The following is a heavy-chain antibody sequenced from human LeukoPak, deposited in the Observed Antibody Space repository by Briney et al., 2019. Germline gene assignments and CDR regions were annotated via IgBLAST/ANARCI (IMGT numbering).Heavy chain of an antibody. CDR1: GYSFTSYW. CDR3: ARSAGPQCSGGSCYYYYYYMDV. CDR2: IYPGDSDT. J-gene: IGHJ6*03. V-gene: IGHV5-51*01. Sequence: GESLKISCKGSGYSFTSYWIGWVRQMPGKGLEWMGIIYPGDSDTRYSPSFQGQVTISADKSISTAYLQWSSLKASDTAMYYCARSAGPQCSGGSCYYYYYYMDVWGKGTTVTVSS. D-gene: IGHD2-15*01.